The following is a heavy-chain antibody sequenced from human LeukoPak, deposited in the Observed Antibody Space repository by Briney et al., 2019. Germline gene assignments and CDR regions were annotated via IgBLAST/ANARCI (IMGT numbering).Heavy chain of an antibody. CDR2: ISYDGSNK. D-gene: IGHD5-12*01. CDR1: GFTFSSYA. CDR3: AKDPHGAYSGYGNYFDY. V-gene: IGHV3-30-3*01. J-gene: IGHJ4*02. Sequence: GGSLRLSCAVSGFTFSSYAMHWVRQAPGKGLEWVAVISYDGSNKYYADSVKGRFTISRDNSKNTLYLQMNSLRAEDTAVYYCAKDPHGAYSGYGNYFDYWGQGTLVTVSS.